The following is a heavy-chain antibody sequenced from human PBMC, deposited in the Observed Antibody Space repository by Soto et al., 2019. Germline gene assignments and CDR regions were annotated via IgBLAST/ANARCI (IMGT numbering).Heavy chain of an antibody. CDR3: ARAKGYCSGGSCYQDYYYYYYMDV. CDR2: ISSSGSTI. Sequence: GGSLRLSCAASGFTFSDYYMSWIRQAPGKGLEWVSYISSSGSTIYYADPVKGRFTISRDNAKNSLYLQMNSLRAEDTAVYYCARAKGYCSGGSCYQDYYYYYYMDVWGKGTTVTVSS. CDR1: GFTFSDYY. D-gene: IGHD2-15*01. J-gene: IGHJ6*03. V-gene: IGHV3-11*01.